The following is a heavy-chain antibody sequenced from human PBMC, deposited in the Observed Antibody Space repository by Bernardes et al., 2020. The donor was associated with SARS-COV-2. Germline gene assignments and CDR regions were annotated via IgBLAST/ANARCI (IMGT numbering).Heavy chain of an antibody. CDR1: GFTFSSYG. CDR3: AKDWYGGGAGDLYYYYYGMDV. D-gene: IGHD7-27*01. Sequence: GGSLRLSCAASGFTFSSYGMHWARQAPGKGLEWVAVISYDGSNKYYADSVKGRFTISRDNSKNTLYLQMNSLRADDTAVYYCAKDWYGGGAGDLYYYYYGMDVWGQGTTVTVSS. CDR2: ISYDGSNK. J-gene: IGHJ6*02. V-gene: IGHV3-30*18.